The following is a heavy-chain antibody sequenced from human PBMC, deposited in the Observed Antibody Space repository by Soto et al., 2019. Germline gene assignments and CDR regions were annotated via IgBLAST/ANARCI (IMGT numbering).Heavy chain of an antibody. CDR2: ISSTTNYI. CDR1: GFTFTRYS. Sequence: PGGPLRLSCAASGFTFTRYSMNWVRQAPGKGLEWVSSISSTTNYIYYADSMEGRFTVSRDNAKNSVYLEMNSLSAEDTAVYYCARESEDLTSNFDYWGQGTLVTVS. J-gene: IGHJ4*02. CDR3: ARESEDLTSNFDY. V-gene: IGHV3-21*01.